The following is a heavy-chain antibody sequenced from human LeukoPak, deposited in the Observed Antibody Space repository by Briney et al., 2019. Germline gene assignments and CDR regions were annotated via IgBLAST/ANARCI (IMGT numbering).Heavy chain of an antibody. CDR3: AKAPRFNP. CDR2: ISYDGSNK. CDR1: GFTFSSYG. V-gene: IGHV3-30*18. J-gene: IGHJ5*02. Sequence: GGSLRLSCAASGFTFSSYGMHWVRQAPGKGLEWVAVISYDGSNKYYADSVKGRFTISRDNSKNTLYLQMNSLRAEDTAVYYCAKAPRFNPWGQGTLVTVSS.